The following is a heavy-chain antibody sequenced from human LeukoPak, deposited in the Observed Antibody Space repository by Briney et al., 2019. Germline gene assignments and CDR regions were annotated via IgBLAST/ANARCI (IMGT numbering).Heavy chain of an antibody. CDR3: ARGKLLWFGELSYDGFDI. D-gene: IGHD3-10*01. J-gene: IGHJ3*02. Sequence: ASVKVSYKASGYTFTGYYMHWVRQAPGQGLEWMGWINPNTGGTNYAQKFQGWVTMTRDASISTAYMELSRLRSDDTAVYYCARGKLLWFGELSYDGFDIWGQGTMVTVSS. CDR1: GYTFTGYY. CDR2: INPNTGGT. V-gene: IGHV1-2*04.